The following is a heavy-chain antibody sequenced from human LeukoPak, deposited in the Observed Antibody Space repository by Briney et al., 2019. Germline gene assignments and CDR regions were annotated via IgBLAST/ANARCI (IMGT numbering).Heavy chain of an antibody. D-gene: IGHD5-12*01. Sequence: PGGSLRLSCAASGYTFSSYAMSWVRQAPGKGLEWVSAISGSGGSTYYADSVKGRFTISRDNSKNTLYLQMNSLRAEDTAVYYCAKAGYSGYDWHFDYWGQGTLVTVSS. CDR3: AKAGYSGYDWHFDY. V-gene: IGHV3-23*01. CDR2: ISGSGGST. J-gene: IGHJ4*02. CDR1: GYTFSSYA.